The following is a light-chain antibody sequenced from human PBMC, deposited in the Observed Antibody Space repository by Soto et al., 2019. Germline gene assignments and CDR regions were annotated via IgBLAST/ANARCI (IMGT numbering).Light chain of an antibody. CDR2: GAS. CDR3: QQYNTYSKA. V-gene: IGKV1-16*01. J-gene: IGKJ1*01. CDR1: QAMNND. Sequence: DIQMTQSPSSLSASVGDRVTITCQASQAMNNDLTWYQQKPGQPPKLLIYGASILESGVPSRFSGSGSGTEFNLTISRLQPDDFATYHCQQYNTYSKAFGQGTKVDIK.